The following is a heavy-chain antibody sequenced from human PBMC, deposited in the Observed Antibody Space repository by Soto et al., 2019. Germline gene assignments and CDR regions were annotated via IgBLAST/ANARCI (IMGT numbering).Heavy chain of an antibody. J-gene: IGHJ5*02. V-gene: IGHV4-59*08. CDR1: GGSISNYY. CDR2: IYYSGST. D-gene: IGHD2-15*01. CDR3: ARYCSGGSCYLDP. Sequence: QVQLQESGPGLLKPSETLSLTCTVSGGSISNYYCSWIRQPPGKGLEWIAYIYYSGSTNYNPSLKRRVTIAVDTSKNQLSLKLSSVTAADTAVYYCARYCSGGSCYLDPWGQGTLVTVSS.